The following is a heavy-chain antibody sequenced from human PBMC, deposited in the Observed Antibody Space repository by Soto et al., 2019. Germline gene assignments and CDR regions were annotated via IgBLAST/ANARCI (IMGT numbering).Heavy chain of an antibody. CDR1: GGSISSYY. Sequence: SETLSLTCTVSGGSISSYYWSWIRQPPGKGLEWIGYIYYSGSTNYNPSLKSRVTISVDTSNNQFSLKVSSVTAADTAVYYCVRVFDTYYFDLWGQGNMVTVSS. CDR3: VRVFDTYYFDL. J-gene: IGHJ4*02. CDR2: IYYSGST. D-gene: IGHD3-9*01. V-gene: IGHV4-59*08.